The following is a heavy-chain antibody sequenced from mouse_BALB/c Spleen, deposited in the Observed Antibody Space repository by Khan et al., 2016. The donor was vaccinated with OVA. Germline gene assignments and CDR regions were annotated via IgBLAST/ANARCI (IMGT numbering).Heavy chain of an antibody. Sequence: QVQLKQSGAELAKPGAPVKMSCKASGYTFTSYWMHWVKQRPGQGLEWIGYINPSTGYSESNQKFKDKATLTADKSSSTAYMQLSSLTSDDSAVYYCANHGSTSAWFAYWGQGTLVTVSA. CDR1: GYTFTSYW. D-gene: IGHD1-1*01. CDR3: ANHGSTSAWFAY. J-gene: IGHJ3*01. CDR2: INPSTGYS. V-gene: IGHV1-7*01.